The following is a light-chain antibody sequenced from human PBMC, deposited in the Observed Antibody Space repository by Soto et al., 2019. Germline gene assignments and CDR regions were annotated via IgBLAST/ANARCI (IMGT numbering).Light chain of an antibody. CDR3: PTWVTGMV. V-gene: IGLV4-69*02. CDR2: LNSDGSH. J-gene: IGLJ3*02. Sequence: QSVLTQSPSASASLGASVKLNCTLTSAYSSYAIAWHQQQPEKGPRYLMKLNSDGSHTKGDGIPDRFSGSSSGAERYLTISSLHSEDEADYSCPTWVTGMVFGGGTKLTVL. CDR1: SAYSSYA.